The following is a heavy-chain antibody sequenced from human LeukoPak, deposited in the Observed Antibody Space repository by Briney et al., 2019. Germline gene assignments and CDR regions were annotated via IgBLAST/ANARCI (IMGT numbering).Heavy chain of an antibody. D-gene: IGHD6-19*01. V-gene: IGHV1-18*01. CDR3: ARDQIAVADYYYCYMDV. J-gene: IGHJ6*03. CDR2: ISAYNGNT. Sequence: ASVKVSCKASGYTFTSYGISWVRQAPGQGLEWMGWISAYNGNTNYAQKLQGRVTMTTDTSTSTAYMELRSLRSDDTAVYYCARDQIAVADYYYCYMDVWGKGTTVTVSS. CDR1: GYTFTSYG.